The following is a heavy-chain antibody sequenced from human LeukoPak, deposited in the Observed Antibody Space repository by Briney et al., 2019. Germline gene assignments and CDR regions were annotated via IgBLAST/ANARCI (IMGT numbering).Heavy chain of an antibody. Sequence: GGSLRLSCAASGFTFSSYAMHWVRQAPGKGLEWVAVIPYEGSNKYYADSVKGRFTISRDNSKNTLYLQMNSLRAEDTAVYYCASHHCSSGWYNFDYGGQGTLVTVSS. D-gene: IGHD6-19*01. CDR2: IPYEGSNK. J-gene: IGHJ4*02. V-gene: IGHV3-30-3*01. CDR1: GFTFSSYA. CDR3: ASHHCSSGWYNFDY.